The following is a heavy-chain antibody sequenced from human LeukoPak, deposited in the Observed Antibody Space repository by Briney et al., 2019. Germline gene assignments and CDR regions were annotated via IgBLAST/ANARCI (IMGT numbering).Heavy chain of an antibody. CDR2: IYYSGST. CDR1: GGSISSGDYY. V-gene: IGHV4-30-4*08. Sequence: SQTLSLTCTVSGGSISSGDYYWSWIRQPPGKGLEWIGYIYYSGSTYYNPSLKSRVTISVDTSKNQFSLKLSSVTAADTAVYYCARVPSGSYPFDYWGQGALVTVSS. CDR3: ARVPSGSYPFDY. D-gene: IGHD1-26*01. J-gene: IGHJ4*02.